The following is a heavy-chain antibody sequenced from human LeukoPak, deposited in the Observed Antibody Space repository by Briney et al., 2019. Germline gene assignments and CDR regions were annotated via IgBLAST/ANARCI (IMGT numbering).Heavy chain of an antibody. D-gene: IGHD3-22*01. J-gene: IGHJ4*02. CDR2: IKQDGSEK. Sequence: GGSLRLPCAASGFTFSSYWMSWVRQAPGKGLEWVANIKQDGSEKYYVDSVKGRFTISRDNAKNTLYLQMNSLRAEDTAVYYCAGYDSSGYYYNWGQGTLVTVSS. CDR1: GFTFSSYW. V-gene: IGHV3-7*03. CDR3: AGYDSSGYYYN.